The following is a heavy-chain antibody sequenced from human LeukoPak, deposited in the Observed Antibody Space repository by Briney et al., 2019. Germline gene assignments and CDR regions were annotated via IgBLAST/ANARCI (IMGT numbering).Heavy chain of an antibody. V-gene: IGHV4-39*02. CDR2: MYYSGTT. CDR1: GGSISSSSYY. Sequence: SETLSLTCTVSGGSISSSSYYWGWLRQPPGKGLEWIGSMYYSGTTYYNPSLKSRLTISVDTSKNHFSLRLSSVTATDTAVYYCARRRQMAPFDYWGQGTLVTVSS. CDR3: ARRRQMAPFDY. D-gene: IGHD5-24*01. J-gene: IGHJ4*02.